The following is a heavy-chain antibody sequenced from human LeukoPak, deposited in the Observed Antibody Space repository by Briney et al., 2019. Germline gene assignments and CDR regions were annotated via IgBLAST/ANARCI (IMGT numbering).Heavy chain of an antibody. J-gene: IGHJ4*02. D-gene: IGHD1-7*01. CDR2: INHSGST. V-gene: IGHV4-34*01. Sequence: PSETLSLTCAVYGGSFSGYYWSWIRQPPGKGLEWIGEINHSGSTNYNPSLKSRVTISVDTSKNQFSLKLSSVTAADTAVYYCARGPKSGTIDYWGQGTLATVSS. CDR1: GGSFSGYY. CDR3: ARGPKSGTIDY.